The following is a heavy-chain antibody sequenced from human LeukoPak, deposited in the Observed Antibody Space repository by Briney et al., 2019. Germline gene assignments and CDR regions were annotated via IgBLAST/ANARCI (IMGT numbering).Heavy chain of an antibody. CDR1: GFTFSSYE. D-gene: IGHD3-22*01. J-gene: IGHJ4*02. V-gene: IGHV3-48*03. CDR3: ARDGDSSGYYDLGY. CDR2: ISSSGSTI. Sequence: GGSLRLSCAASGFTFSSYEMSWVRQAPGKGLEWGSYISSSGSTIYYADSVKGRFTISRDNAKNSLYLQTNSLRAEDTAVYYCARDGDSSGYYDLGYWGQGTLVTVSS.